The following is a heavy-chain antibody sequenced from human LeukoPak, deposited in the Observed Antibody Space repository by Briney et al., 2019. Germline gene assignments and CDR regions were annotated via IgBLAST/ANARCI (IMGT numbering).Heavy chain of an antibody. J-gene: IGHJ3*01. CDR2: IKKDGSEE. CDR3: ARSNPNRNALDL. D-gene: IGHD1-14*01. V-gene: IGHV3-7*01. Sequence: GGSLRLSCAASGFTLNSYLMSWVRQAPGRGLEWVANIKKDGSEESYLDSVKGRFTVSRNNAKNSLFLQMNSLRGEDTAVYYCARSNPNRNALDLWGQGTMVTISS. CDR1: GFTLNSYL.